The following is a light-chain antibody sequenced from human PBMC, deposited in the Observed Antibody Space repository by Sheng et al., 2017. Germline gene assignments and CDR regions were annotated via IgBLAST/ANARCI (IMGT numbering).Light chain of an antibody. CDR2: EVS. CDR3: MSYTSSGTYV. J-gene: IGLJ1*01. CDR1: TSDVGGYDY. V-gene: IGLV2-14*01. Sequence: QSALTQPASVSGSPGQSITISCTGTTSDVGGYDYVSWYKQPPGKAPKLIIYEVSYRPSGVSNRFSGSKSGNTASLTISGLQAEDESDYYCMSYTSSGTYVFGIGTKVTVL.